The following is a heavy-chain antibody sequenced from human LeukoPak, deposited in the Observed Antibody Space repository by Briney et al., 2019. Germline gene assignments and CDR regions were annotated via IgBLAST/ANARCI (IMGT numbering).Heavy chain of an antibody. V-gene: IGHV3-21*06. CDR1: GFTFSSYS. J-gene: IGHJ4*02. CDR2: ISSSGSYI. D-gene: IGHD4-11*01. Sequence: GGSLRLSCAASGFTFSSYSMNWVRQAPGKGLEWVSSISSSGSYIYYADSLKGRFTISRDNAKNSLYLQMNSLRAEDTAVYYCARERDRSNYVSYALDYWGQGTLVTVSS. CDR3: ARERDRSNYVSYALDY.